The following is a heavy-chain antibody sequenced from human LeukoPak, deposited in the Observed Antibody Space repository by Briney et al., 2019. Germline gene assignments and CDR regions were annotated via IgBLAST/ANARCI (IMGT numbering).Heavy chain of an antibody. CDR1: GGTFSSYA. CDR3: ARDGSSGWYPYYFDS. CDR2: IIPIFGTA. J-gene: IGHJ4*02. V-gene: IGHV1-69*05. Sequence: SVKVSCKASGGTFSSYAISWVRQAPGQGLEWMGGIIPIFGTANYAQKFQGRVTITTDKSTSTAYMELSSLRSEDTAVYYCARDGSSGWYPYYFDSWGQGTLVTVSS. D-gene: IGHD6-19*01.